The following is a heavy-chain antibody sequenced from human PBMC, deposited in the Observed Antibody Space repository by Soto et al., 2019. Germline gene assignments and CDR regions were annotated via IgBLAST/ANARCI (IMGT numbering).Heavy chain of an antibody. V-gene: IGHV3-23*01. Sequence: GGSLRLSCAASGFTFSSYAMSWVRQAPGKGLEWVSAISGSGGSTYYADSVKGRFTISRDNSKNTLYLQMNSLRAEDTAVYYCAKLPPLTIRSGYVPLFYFDYWGQGT. CDR1: GFTFSSYA. CDR3: AKLPPLTIRSGYVPLFYFDY. CDR2: ISGSGGST. J-gene: IGHJ4*02. D-gene: IGHD5-12*01.